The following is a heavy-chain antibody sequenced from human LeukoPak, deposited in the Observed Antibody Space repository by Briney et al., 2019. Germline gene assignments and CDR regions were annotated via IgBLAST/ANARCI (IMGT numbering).Heavy chain of an antibody. J-gene: IGHJ1*01. D-gene: IGHD2-15*01. Sequence: ASVKVSCKASGYTFTSYGISWVRQAPRQGLEWMGWISAYNGNTNYAQKLQGRVTMTTDTSTSTAYMELRSLRSDDTAVYYCARDVGYCSGGSCYPTEYFQHWGQGTLVTVSS. V-gene: IGHV1-18*01. CDR3: ARDVGYCSGGSCYPTEYFQH. CDR1: GYTFTSYG. CDR2: ISAYNGNT.